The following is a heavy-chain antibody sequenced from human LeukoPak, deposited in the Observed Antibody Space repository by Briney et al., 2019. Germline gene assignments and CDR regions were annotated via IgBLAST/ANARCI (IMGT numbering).Heavy chain of an antibody. CDR2: INPNTADT. J-gene: IGHJ5*02. V-gene: IGHV1-2*02. CDR3: ARARGPTSGYDYNWFDP. D-gene: IGHD5-12*01. Sequence: ASVKVSCKASGYIFTGYYMHWVRQAPGQGLEWMGWINPNTADTHYAQKFQGRVTMTRDTSINTAYMDLSGLISDDTAFYYCARARGPTSGYDYNWFDPWGQGTLVTVSS. CDR1: GYIFTGYY.